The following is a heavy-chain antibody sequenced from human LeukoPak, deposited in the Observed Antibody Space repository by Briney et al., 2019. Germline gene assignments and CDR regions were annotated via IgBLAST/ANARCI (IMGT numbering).Heavy chain of an antibody. CDR3: AKDIATGQSGAFDI. CDR2: ISWNSGSI. J-gene: IGHJ3*02. V-gene: IGHV3-9*03. Sequence: GGSLRLSCAASGFTCDDYAMHWVRQAPGKGLEWVSGISWNSGSIGYADSVKGRFTISRDNAKNSLYLQMNSLRAEDMALYYCAKDIATGQSGAFDIWGQGTMVTVSS. D-gene: IGHD7-27*01. CDR1: GFTCDDYA.